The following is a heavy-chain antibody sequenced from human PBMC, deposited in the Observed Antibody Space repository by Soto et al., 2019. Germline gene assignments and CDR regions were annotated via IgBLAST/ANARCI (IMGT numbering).Heavy chain of an antibody. CDR3: ARAEVITDLLAPKI. V-gene: IGHV3-74*01. CDR1: GFTFRSYW. CDR2: INSDGSST. D-gene: IGHD3-16*01. J-gene: IGHJ4*02. Sequence: EVQLVESGGGLVQPGGSLRLSCEASGFTFRSYWMHWVRQAPGKGLVWVSRINSDGSSTSYADSEKGRFTISRDNAKNTLYLQMNSLSAEDTAVYYCARAEVITDLLAPKIWGQGTLVTVSS.